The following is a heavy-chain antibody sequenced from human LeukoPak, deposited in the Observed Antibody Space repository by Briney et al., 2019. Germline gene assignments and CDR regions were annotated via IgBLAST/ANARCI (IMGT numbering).Heavy chain of an antibody. Sequence: GGSLRLSCVASGFTFSSYEMNWVRQAPGKGLEWLSYITNNDSTTHYADSVKGRFTISRDDAQNSLYLQMNSLRVEDTAVYYCARDGTPNYGSGWVYMDVWGKGTTVTISS. CDR1: GFTFSSYE. D-gene: IGHD6-25*01. J-gene: IGHJ6*03. CDR2: ITNNDSTT. V-gene: IGHV3-48*03. CDR3: ARDGTPNYGSGWVYMDV.